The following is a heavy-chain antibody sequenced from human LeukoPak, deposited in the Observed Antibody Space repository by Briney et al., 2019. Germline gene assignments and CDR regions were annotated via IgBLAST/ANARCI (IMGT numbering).Heavy chain of an antibody. D-gene: IGHD3-22*01. V-gene: IGHV5-51*01. J-gene: IGHJ4*02. CDR2: IYPGDSDT. CDR1: GYSFTSYW. Sequence: GESLKISCKGSGYSFTSYWIGWVRQMPGEGLEWMGVIYPGDSDTRYSPSFQGQVTISADKSISTAYLQWSSLKASDTAMYYCARHQGYYDSSGHNPRIDYWGQGTLVTVSS. CDR3: ARHQGYYDSSGHNPRIDY.